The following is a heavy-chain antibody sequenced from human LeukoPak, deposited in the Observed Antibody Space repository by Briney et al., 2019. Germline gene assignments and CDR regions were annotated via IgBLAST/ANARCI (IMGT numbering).Heavy chain of an antibody. CDR3: AKSLGAAGDEPFTH. CDR2: VSDSGGGT. Sequence: TGGSLRLSCVASGFTFSTYAMSWVRLAPGKGLEWVSGVSDSGGGTYYADSVEGRFTISRDNSKNTLYLQMNSLRAEDTAVYYCAKSLGAAGDEPFTHWGQGTLVTVSS. J-gene: IGHJ4*02. CDR1: GFTFSTYA. D-gene: IGHD6-13*01. V-gene: IGHV3-23*01.